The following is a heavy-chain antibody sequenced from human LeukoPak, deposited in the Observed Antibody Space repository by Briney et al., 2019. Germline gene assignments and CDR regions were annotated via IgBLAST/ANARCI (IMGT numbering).Heavy chain of an antibody. J-gene: IGHJ4*02. D-gene: IGHD3-22*01. Sequence: GSLRLSCAASGFTFSSDAMSWVRQAPGEGLEWGAAISGSGGSTYYADSVKGRFTISRDNSKNTLYLQMNSLRAEDTAVYYCAKWAYDSSGYYLGWGEGTLVTVSS. CDR2: ISGSGGST. CDR3: AKWAYDSSGYYLG. CDR1: GFTFSSDA. V-gene: IGHV3-23*01.